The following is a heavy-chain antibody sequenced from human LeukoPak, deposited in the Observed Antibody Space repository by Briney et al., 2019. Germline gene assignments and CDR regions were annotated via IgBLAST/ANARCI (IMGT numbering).Heavy chain of an antibody. CDR1: GGSISSGGYS. D-gene: IGHD7-27*01. J-gene: IGHJ4*02. CDR2: IYHSGST. V-gene: IGHV4-30-2*01. CDR3: ARDLGMRGYFDY. Sequence: PSETLSLTCAVSGGSISSGGYSWSWIRQPPGKGLEWIGYIYHSGSTYYNPSLKSRVTISVDRSKNQFSLKLSSVTAADTAVYYCARDLGMRGYFDYWGQGTLVTVSS.